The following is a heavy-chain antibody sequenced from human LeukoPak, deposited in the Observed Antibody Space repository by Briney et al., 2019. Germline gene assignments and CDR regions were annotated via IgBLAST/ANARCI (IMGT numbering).Heavy chain of an antibody. D-gene: IGHD6-19*01. CDR1: GYTFTTYG. CDR3: ARGIAVAVVYDY. J-gene: IGHJ4*02. V-gene: IGHV1-18*01. Sequence: ASVKVSCKASGYTFTTYGISWVRQAPGQGLEWMGWINAYSGNTNYAQKFQGRVTMTTDTSTRTAYMDLRSLTSDDTAVYFCARGIAVAVVYDYWGQGTTVTVSS. CDR2: INAYSGNT.